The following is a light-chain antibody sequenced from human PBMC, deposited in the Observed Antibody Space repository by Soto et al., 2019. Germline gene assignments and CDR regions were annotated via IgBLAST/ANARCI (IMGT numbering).Light chain of an antibody. V-gene: IGLV2-14*01. J-gene: IGLJ2*01. CDR2: EVS. CDR3: SSYTSSSTL. Sequence: QSALTQPASVSGSPGQSITISCTGTSSDVGGYNYVSWYQHHPGKAPKLMIYEVSNRPSGVSNRFSGSKSGNTASLTISGLQAEDESDYSCSSYTSSSTLFGGGTKVTVL. CDR1: SSDVGGYNY.